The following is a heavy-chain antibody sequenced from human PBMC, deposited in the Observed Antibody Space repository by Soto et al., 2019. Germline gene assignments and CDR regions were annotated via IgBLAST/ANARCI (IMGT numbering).Heavy chain of an antibody. CDR2: ISGSGGST. D-gene: IGHD3-3*01. V-gene: IGHV3-23*01. CDR1: GFSFSSYA. Sequence: GVFLRVSCAACGFSFSSYAMSCVLQAPGKGLEWVSAISGSGGSTYYADSVKGRFTISRDNSKNTLYLQMNSLRAEDTAVYYCAKFMGRIFLEGSRHKPQTFFHSGGKGPLVP. CDR3: AKFMGRIFLEGSRHKPQTFFHS. J-gene: IGHJ5*01.